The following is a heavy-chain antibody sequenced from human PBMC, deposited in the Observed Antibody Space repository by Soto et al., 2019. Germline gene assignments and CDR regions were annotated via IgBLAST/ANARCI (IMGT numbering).Heavy chain of an antibody. V-gene: IGHV1-3*01. J-gene: IGHJ6*02. Sequence: ASVKVSCKTSGYSFTKYGLHWVRQAPGQRLEWMGWINPGNGDTKYSQKFQGRVTITRDTSATTAYMELSSLRSEDSAVFYCARTDCSSTSRYNYYYYGMDVWGQGTTVTASS. D-gene: IGHD2-2*01. CDR3: ARTDCSSTSRYNYYYYGMDV. CDR1: GYSFTKYG. CDR2: INPGNGDT.